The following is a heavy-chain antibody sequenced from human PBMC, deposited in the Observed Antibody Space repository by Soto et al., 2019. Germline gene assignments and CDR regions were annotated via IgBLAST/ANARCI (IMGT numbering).Heavy chain of an antibody. CDR3: AHSSGYYYVNY. D-gene: IGHD3-22*01. CDR2: IYYSGST. Sequence: SETLSLTCTVSGGSISSSSYYWGWIRQPPGKGLEWIGSIYYSGSTYYNPSLKSRVTISVDTSKNQFSLKLSSVTAADTAVYYCAHSSGYYYVNYWGQGTLVIVSS. CDR1: GGSISSSSYY. V-gene: IGHV4-39*01. J-gene: IGHJ4*02.